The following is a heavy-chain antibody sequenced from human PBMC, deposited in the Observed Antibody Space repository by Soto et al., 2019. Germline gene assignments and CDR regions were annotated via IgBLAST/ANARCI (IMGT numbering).Heavy chain of an antibody. Sequence: SETLSLTCTVSGGSISYEYYHWTLIRQSPGKGLEWIGYIHYSGSIIYNPSFKSRVTISVDTSKNQFSLQLSSVTAADTAVYFCAREDDGGDRDYYGLDVWGQGTTVTVSS. CDR1: GGSISYEYYH. J-gene: IGHJ6*02. V-gene: IGHV4-30-4*08. D-gene: IGHD2-21*02. CDR2: IHYSGSI. CDR3: AREDDGGDRDYYGLDV.